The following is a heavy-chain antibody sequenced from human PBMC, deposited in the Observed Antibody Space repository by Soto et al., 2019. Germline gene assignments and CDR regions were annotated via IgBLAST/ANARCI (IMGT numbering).Heavy chain of an antibody. D-gene: IGHD6-6*01. CDR3: ASGEARRWTSPDY. V-gene: IGHV3-30-3*01. Sequence: QVQLVESGGGVVQPGRSLRLSCAASGFTFSSYAMHWVRQDPGKGLEWVAVISYDGSNKYYADSVKGRFTISRDNSKNTLYRQMTSLRAEDTAVYYCASGEARRWTSPDYWGQGTLVTVSS. CDR1: GFTFSSYA. J-gene: IGHJ4*02. CDR2: ISYDGSNK.